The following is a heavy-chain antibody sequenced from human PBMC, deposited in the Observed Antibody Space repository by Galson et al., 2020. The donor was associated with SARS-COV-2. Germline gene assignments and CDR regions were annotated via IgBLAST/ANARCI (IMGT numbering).Heavy chain of an antibody. CDR3: AKDPSITMIVVVTNYYFDY. Sequence: GGSLRLSCAASGFTFSSYAMSWVRQAPGKGLEWVSAIXXXXXXTXYADSVKGRFTISRDNSKNTLYLQMNSLRAEDTAVYYCAKDPSITMIVVVTNYYFDYWGQGTLVTVSS. V-gene: IGHV3-23*01. CDR1: GFTFSSYA. J-gene: IGHJ4*02. CDR2: IXXXXXXT. D-gene: IGHD3-22*01.